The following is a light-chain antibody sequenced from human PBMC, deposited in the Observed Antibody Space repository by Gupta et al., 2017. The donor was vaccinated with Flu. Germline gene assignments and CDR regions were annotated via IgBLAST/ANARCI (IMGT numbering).Light chain of an antibody. Sequence: PSSLSASVGDRVTITCRTSQDVRNYLNWYQQKPGAAPKLLIFGASNVQTGVPSRFSGSGSGTDFTLTITNLQPEDFATYFCQHTYNTPRTFGQGTKVEIK. J-gene: IGKJ1*01. V-gene: IGKV1-39*01. CDR2: GAS. CDR3: QHTYNTPRT. CDR1: QDVRNY.